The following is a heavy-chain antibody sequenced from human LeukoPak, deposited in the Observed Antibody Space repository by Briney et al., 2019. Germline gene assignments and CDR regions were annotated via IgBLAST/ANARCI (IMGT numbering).Heavy chain of an antibody. D-gene: IGHD3-16*01. J-gene: IGHJ4*02. CDR1: GXTFSDYY. CDR2: ISSSSTYT. CDR3: ARGGGIQYYFDN. Sequence: PGGSLRLSCAASGXTFSDYYMSWIRQAPGKGLEWVSYISSSSTYTNYADSVKGRFTISRDNAKNSLYLQMNSLRAEDTAVYYCARGGGIQYYFDNWGQETLVTVSS. V-gene: IGHV3-11*05.